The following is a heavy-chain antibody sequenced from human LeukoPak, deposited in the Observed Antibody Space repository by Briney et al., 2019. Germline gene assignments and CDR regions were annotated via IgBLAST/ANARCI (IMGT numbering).Heavy chain of an antibody. CDR3: ARGSHASIAARTPPDY. Sequence: ASVKVSCKASGGTFSSYAISWVRQAPGQGLEWMGGIIPIFGTANYAQKFQGRVTITADESTSTAYMELSSLRSEDTAVYYCARGSHASIAARTPPDYWGQGTLVTVSS. V-gene: IGHV1-69*13. CDR1: GGTFSSYA. J-gene: IGHJ4*02. CDR2: IIPIFGTA. D-gene: IGHD6-6*01.